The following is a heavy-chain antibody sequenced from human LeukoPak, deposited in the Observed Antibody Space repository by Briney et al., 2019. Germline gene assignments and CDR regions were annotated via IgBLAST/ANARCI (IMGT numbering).Heavy chain of an antibody. V-gene: IGHV4-4*02. CDR1: GGSVSTNNW. CDR2: IYHTGNT. J-gene: IGHJ3*02. D-gene: IGHD5-12*01. CDR3: AKDPGGGYKDDALDI. Sequence: SGTLSLTCAVSGGSVSTNNWWTWVRPPPGKGLEWIGEIYHTGNTNYNPSLKSRLTISVDKSKNQFSLKLSSVTAADTAVYYCAKDPGGGYKDDALDIWGQGTMVTVTS.